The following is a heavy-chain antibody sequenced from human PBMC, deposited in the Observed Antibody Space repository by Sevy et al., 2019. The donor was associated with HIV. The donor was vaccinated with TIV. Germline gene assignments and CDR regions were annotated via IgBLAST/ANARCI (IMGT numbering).Heavy chain of an antibody. CDR2: IYPGYSDT. V-gene: IGHV5-51*01. CDR1: GYSFTSYW. D-gene: IGHD4-17*01. CDR3: ARHYGGAWAVAGAFDI. J-gene: IGHJ3*02. Sequence: GESLKISCKGSGYSFTSYWIGWVRQTPGKGLEWMGIIYPGYSDTRYSPSFQGQLTISADKSINTAYLQWSSLKASDTAMYYCARHYGGAWAVAGAFDIWGQGTMVTASS.